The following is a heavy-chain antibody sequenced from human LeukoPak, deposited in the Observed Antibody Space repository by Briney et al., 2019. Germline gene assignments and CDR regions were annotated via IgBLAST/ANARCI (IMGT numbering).Heavy chain of an antibody. Sequence: SETLSLTCTVSGGSISSYYWSWIRQPPGKGLEWIGYIYYSGSTNYNPSLKSRVTISVDTSKNQFSLKLSSVTAADTAVYYCARMGHTQPVGIVATMFNGMDVWGQGTTVTVSS. D-gene: IGHD5-12*01. J-gene: IGHJ6*02. CDR2: IYYSGST. CDR1: GGSISSYY. V-gene: IGHV4-59*08. CDR3: ARMGHTQPVGIVATMFNGMDV.